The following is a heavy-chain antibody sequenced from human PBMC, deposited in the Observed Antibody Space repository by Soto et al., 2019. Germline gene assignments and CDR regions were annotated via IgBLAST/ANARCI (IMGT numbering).Heavy chain of an antibody. CDR2: LFYSGGT. Sequence: QLQLQESGPGLVKPSETLSLTCSVSGDSISTSNYYWGWIRQPPGKGLEWIGHLFYSGGTYYNPSLKSRVSSSVDTSKNEYSLKLTSITAADTAIYFCARRGGGDYLFDSWGQGMLVTVSS. J-gene: IGHJ4*02. D-gene: IGHD4-17*01. V-gene: IGHV4-39*07. CDR1: GDSISTSNYY. CDR3: ARRGGGDYLFDS.